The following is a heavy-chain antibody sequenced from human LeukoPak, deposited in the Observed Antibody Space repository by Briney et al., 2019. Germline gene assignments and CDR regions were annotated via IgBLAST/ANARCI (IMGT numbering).Heavy chain of an antibody. CDR2: INHSGST. J-gene: IGHJ4*02. CDR3: ARGDYFDY. Sequence: PSETLSLTCAVYGGSFSGYYWSWIRQPPGKGLEWIGEINHSGSTNYNPSLKSRVTMSVDTSKNQFSLKLSSMTAADTAVYSCARGDYFDYWGPGTLVTVSS. V-gene: IGHV4-34*01. CDR1: GGSFSGYY.